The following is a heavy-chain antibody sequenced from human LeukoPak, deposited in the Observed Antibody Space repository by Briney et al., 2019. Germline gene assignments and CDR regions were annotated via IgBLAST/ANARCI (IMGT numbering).Heavy chain of an antibody. CDR1: GYSFTGYY. J-gene: IGHJ4*02. V-gene: IGHV1-2*02. Sequence: ASVKVSCKASGYSFTGYYMHWVRQAPGQGLEWVGWINPNSGGTNYAQKFQGRVTMTRDTSISTAYMELSRLRSDDTAVYYCARGVWFFAVQQQLDFPTFDYWGQGTLVTVSS. CDR3: ARGVWFFAVQQQLDFPTFDY. D-gene: IGHD6-13*01. CDR2: INPNSGGT.